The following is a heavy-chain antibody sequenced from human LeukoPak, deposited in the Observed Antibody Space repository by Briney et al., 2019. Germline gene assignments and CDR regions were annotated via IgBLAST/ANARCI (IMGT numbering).Heavy chain of an antibody. CDR3: ARDSGGVRRGGAFDI. V-gene: IGHV1-69*13. J-gene: IGHJ3*02. CDR1: GGTFSSYA. Sequence: GASVKVSCKASGGTFSSYAISWVRQAPGQGLEWMGGIIPIFGTANYAQKFQGRVTITADESTSTAYMELSSLRSEDPAVYYGARDSGGVRRGGAFDIWGQGTMVTVSS. CDR2: IIPIFGTA. D-gene: IGHD3-10*01.